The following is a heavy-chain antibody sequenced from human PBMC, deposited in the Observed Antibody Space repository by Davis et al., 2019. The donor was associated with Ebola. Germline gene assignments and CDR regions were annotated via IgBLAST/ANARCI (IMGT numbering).Heavy chain of an antibody. CDR1: GFTFSSYE. CDR3: ATSRYLVGDQYGVDV. V-gene: IGHV3-15*07. J-gene: IGHJ6*02. Sequence: GGSLRLSCAASGFTFSSYEMNWVRQAPGRGLEWVGRIRSMTDGGTTDFAASVKDRFTISRDDSKTTLYLQMNSLKTEDTAVYYCATSRYLVGDQYGVDVWGPGTTVTVSS. D-gene: IGHD2-15*01. CDR2: IRSMTDGGTT.